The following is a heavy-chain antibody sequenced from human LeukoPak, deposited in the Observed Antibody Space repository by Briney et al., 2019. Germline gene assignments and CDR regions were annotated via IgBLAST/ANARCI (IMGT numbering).Heavy chain of an antibody. D-gene: IGHD3-10*01. V-gene: IGHV4-34*01. J-gene: IGHJ3*02. CDR2: INHSGST. CDR3: ARRRLWFGELLSPAPFDI. CDR1: GGSFSGYY. Sequence: SETLSLTCAVYGGSFSGYYWSWIRQPPGKGLEWIGEINHSGSTNYNPSLKSRVTISVDTSKNQFSLKLSSVTAADTAVYYCARRRLWFGELLSPAPFDIWGQGTMVTVSS.